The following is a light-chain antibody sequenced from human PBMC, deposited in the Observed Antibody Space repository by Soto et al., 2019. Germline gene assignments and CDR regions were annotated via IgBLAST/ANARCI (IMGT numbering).Light chain of an antibody. CDR2: DAS. Sequence: EIVLTQSPATLSLSPGERATLSCRASQRVSSYLAWYQQKPGQAPRLLIYDASNRATGIPARFSGSGSGTDFTLTISSLEREDFAVYYCASRLTFGGGTKGEI. V-gene: IGKV3-11*01. J-gene: IGKJ4*01. CDR3: ASRLT. CDR1: QRVSSY.